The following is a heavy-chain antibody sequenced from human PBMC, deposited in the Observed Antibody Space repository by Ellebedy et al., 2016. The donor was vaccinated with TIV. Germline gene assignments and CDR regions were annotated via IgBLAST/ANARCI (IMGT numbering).Heavy chain of an antibody. V-gene: IGHV3-30*18. CDR3: AKERHPRHPRWMGPTYFDY. CDR1: AFTFSAYG. CDR2: ISHDGSKT. Sequence: PGGSLRLSCTASAFTFSAYGMHWVPQAPGKGLEWVAVISHDGSKTYYADSVQGRFTISRDNSNNTLYLQMTSLRTEDTAVYYCAKERHPRHPRWMGPTYFDYWGQGTLVAVSS. D-gene: IGHD4-23*01. J-gene: IGHJ4*02.